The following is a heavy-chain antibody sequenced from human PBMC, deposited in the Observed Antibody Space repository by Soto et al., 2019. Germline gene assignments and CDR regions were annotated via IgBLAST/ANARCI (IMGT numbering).Heavy chain of an antibody. V-gene: IGHV4-31*03. CDR3: ARATHIVLMVYAHEYYFDY. CDR2: IYYSGST. CDR1: GGSISSGGYY. Sequence: SETLSLTCTVSGGSISSGGYYWSWTRQHPGKGLEWIGYIYYSGSTYYNPSLKSRVTISVDTSKNQFSLKLSSVTAADTAVYYCARATHIVLMVYAHEYYFDYWGQGTLVTVSS. D-gene: IGHD2-8*01. J-gene: IGHJ4*02.